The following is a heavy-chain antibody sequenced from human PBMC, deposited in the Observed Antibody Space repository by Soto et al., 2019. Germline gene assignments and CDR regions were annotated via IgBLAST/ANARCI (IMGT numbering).Heavy chain of an antibody. CDR1: GGTFSSYA. CDR2: IIPIFGTA. D-gene: IGHD3-10*01. V-gene: IGHV1-69*01. Sequence: QVQLVQSGAEVKKPGSSVKVSCKASGGTFSSYAISWVRQAPGQGLEWMGGIIPIFGTANYAQKFQGRVTITADESTSTAYMELSSLRYEDTAVYYCARRNYGSEAYYYYYGMDVWGQGTTVTVSS. CDR3: ARRNYGSEAYYYYYGMDV. J-gene: IGHJ6*02.